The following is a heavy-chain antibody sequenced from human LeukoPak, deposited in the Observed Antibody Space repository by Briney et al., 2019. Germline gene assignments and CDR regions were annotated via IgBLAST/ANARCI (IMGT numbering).Heavy chain of an antibody. V-gene: IGHV1-18*01. CDR2: ISTYNGDT. D-gene: IGHD6-19*01. CDR1: GYSFTHYA. J-gene: IGHJ4*02. CDR3: ARDPSNTSGWYIYFDF. Sequence: GASVMVSCKTSGYSFTHYAISWVRQAPGQGLEWMGWISTYNGDTKYAQKLQGRFTMTSDTSTSTVYMELRSLTSDDTAVYYCARDPSNTSGWYIYFDFWGQGTLVTVSS.